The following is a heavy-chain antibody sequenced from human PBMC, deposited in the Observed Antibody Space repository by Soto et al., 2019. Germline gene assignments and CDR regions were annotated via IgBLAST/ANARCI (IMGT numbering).Heavy chain of an antibody. CDR2: INPTGGST. Sequence: QVQLVQSGAEVKQPGASMRVSCRTSGYTFTSYYMHWVRQAPGQGLEWMGIINPTGGSTTYSQKLQGRFIMSTDTYTNTLYMEMSSLIYEDTAVYYCARGGTHLVPDYWGQGTLVTVSS. CDR3: ARGGTHLVPDY. D-gene: IGHD6-6*01. CDR1: GYTFTSYY. J-gene: IGHJ4*02. V-gene: IGHV1-46*01.